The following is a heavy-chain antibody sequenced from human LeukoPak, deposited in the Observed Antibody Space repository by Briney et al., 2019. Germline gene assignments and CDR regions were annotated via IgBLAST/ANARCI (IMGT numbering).Heavy chain of an antibody. CDR2: IWNDGSNK. CDR1: GFTFSIYG. V-gene: IGHV3-33*06. Sequence: GGSLRLSCAASGFTFSIYGMHWVRQAPGKGLEWVAVIWNDGSNKYYADSVKGRFTISRDNSKNTLYLQMNSLRAEDTAVYYCAKDRAYCGGDCYPGSDFDYWGQGTLVTVSS. CDR3: AKDRAYCGGDCYPGSDFDY. J-gene: IGHJ4*02. D-gene: IGHD2-21*02.